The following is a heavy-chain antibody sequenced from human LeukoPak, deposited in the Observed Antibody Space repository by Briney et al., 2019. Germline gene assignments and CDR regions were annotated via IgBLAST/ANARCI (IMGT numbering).Heavy chain of an antibody. CDR2: ISAYNGNT. J-gene: IGHJ6*02. Sequence: ASVKVSCKASGYTFTSYGISWVRQAPGQGLEWMGWISAYNGNTNYAQKLQGRVTMTTDTSTSTAYMELRSLRFDDTAVYYCATRGEMGWFGEGGYYGMDVWGQGTTVTVSS. CDR3: ATRGEMGWFGEGGYYGMDV. D-gene: IGHD3-10*01. CDR1: GYTFTSYG. V-gene: IGHV1-18*04.